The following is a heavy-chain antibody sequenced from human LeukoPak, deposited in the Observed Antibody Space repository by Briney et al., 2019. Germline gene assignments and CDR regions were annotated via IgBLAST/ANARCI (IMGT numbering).Heavy chain of an antibody. D-gene: IGHD3-10*01. V-gene: IGHV3-30*04. CDR1: GFTFSSYA. J-gene: IGHJ4*02. Sequence: GGSLRLSCAASGFTFSSYAMHWVRQAPGKGLEWVAVISYDGSNKYCADSVKGRFTISRDNSKNTLYLQMNSLRAEDTAIYYCAKVTYGSGTYGAFDSWGQGTLVTVSS. CDR3: AKVTYGSGTYGAFDS. CDR2: ISYDGSNK.